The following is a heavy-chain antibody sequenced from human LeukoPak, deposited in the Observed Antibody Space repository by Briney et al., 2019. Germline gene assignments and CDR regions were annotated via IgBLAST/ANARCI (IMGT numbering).Heavy chain of an antibody. V-gene: IGHV3-9*01. J-gene: IGHJ4*02. CDR1: GFTFDDYA. CDR2: ISWNSGSI. Sequence: GRSLRLSCAASGFTFDDYATHWVRQAPGKGLEWVSGISWNSGSIGYADSVKGRFTISRDNAKNSLYLQMNSLRAEDTALYYCATSSSGYYYSRENYWGQGTLVTVSS. D-gene: IGHD3-22*01. CDR3: ATSSSGYYYSRENY.